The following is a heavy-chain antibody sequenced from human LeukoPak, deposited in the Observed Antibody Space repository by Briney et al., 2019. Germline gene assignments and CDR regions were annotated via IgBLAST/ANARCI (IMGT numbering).Heavy chain of an antibody. CDR3: ARVFRYDYVWGSSGGTYDY. J-gene: IGHJ4*02. V-gene: IGHV1-2*02. Sequence: GASVKVSCKASGYTFTGYYMHWVRQAPGQGLEWMGWINPNSGGTNYAQKFQGRVTMTRDTSISTAYMELSRLRSDDTAVYYCARVFRYDYVWGSSGGTYDYWGQGTLVTVSS. D-gene: IGHD3-16*01. CDR2: INPNSGGT. CDR1: GYTFTGYY.